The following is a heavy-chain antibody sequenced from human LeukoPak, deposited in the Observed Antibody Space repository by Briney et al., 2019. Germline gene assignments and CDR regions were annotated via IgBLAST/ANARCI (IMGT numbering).Heavy chain of an antibody. D-gene: IGHD6-19*01. CDR1: GFTFSSYA. CDR2: ISGSGGST. J-gene: IGHJ3*02. V-gene: IGHV3-23*01. CDR3: AKDSEGNSSPEGAFDI. Sequence: GSLRLSCAASGFTFSSYAMSWVRQAPGKGLEWVSAISGSGGSTYYADSVKGRFTISRDNSKNTLYLQMNSLRAEDTAVYYCAKDSEGNSSPEGAFDIWGQGTMVTVSS.